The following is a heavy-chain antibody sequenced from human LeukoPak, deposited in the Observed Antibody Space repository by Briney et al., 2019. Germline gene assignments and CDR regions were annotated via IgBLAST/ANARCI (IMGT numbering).Heavy chain of an antibody. CDR1: GFTFSSYA. Sequence: GGSLRLSCAASGFTFSSYAMSWVRQAPGKGLEWVSAISGSGGSTYYADSVKGRFTISRDNSKNTLYLQMNSLRAEDTAVYYCAKDLAIGMTTVTTCFDYWGQGTLVTVSS. CDR3: AKDLAIGMTTVTTCFDY. CDR2: ISGSGGST. D-gene: IGHD4-17*01. J-gene: IGHJ4*02. V-gene: IGHV3-23*01.